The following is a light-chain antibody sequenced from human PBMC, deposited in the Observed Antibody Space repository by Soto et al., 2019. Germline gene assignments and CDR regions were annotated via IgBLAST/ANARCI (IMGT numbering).Light chain of an antibody. CDR2: GAS. V-gene: IGKV3-20*01. J-gene: IGKJ2*02. CDR3: QQYGSSPPMCT. Sequence: EIVLTQSPGTLSLSPGERATLSCRASRRVSSSHLAWYQQKPGQAPRLLIYGASSRATGIPDRLSGSGSGTDFTLTISRLEPEDFAVYYCQQYGSSPPMCTFGKGTKLEIK. CDR1: RRVSSSH.